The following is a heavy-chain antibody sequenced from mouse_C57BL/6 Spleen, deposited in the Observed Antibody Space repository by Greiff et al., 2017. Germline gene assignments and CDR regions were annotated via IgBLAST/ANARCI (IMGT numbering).Heavy chain of an antibody. V-gene: IGHV1-50*01. CDR3: ARDYGSSYFYFDY. CDR2: IDPSDSYT. Sequence: QVQLQQPGAELVKPGASVKLFCKASGYTFTSYWMQWVKQRPGQGLEWIGEIDPSDSYTNYNQKFKGKATLTVDTSSSTAYMQLSSLTSEDSAVYYCARDYGSSYFYFDYWGQGTTLTVSS. CDR1: GYTFTSYW. D-gene: IGHD1-1*01. J-gene: IGHJ2*01.